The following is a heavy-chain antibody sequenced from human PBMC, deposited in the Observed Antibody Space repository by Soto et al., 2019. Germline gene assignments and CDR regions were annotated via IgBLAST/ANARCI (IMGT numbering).Heavy chain of an antibody. CDR1: GGTFSSYA. CDR2: IIPIFGTA. CDR3: ARWGGGTTVTTGWFDP. J-gene: IGHJ5*02. V-gene: IGHV1-69*06. Sequence: QVQLVQSGAEVKKPGSSVKVSCKASGGTFSSYAISWVRQAPGQGLEWMGGIIPIFGTANYAQKFQGRVTSTADKSTSTAYMELSSLRSEDTAVYYCARWGGGTTVTTGWFDPWGQGTLVTVSS. D-gene: IGHD4-17*01.